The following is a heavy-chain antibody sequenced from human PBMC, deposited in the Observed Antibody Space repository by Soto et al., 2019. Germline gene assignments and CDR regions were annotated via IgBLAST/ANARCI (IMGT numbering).Heavy chain of an antibody. CDR3: VSKLGPYYYGLDV. CDR1: GDSITNNHW. J-gene: IGHJ6*02. D-gene: IGHD3-16*01. CDR2: IYHTGIA. V-gene: IGHV4-4*02. Sequence: SETLSLTCTVYGDSITNNHWWSWVRQPPGKGPELIGEIYHTGIANYNPSLESRVAFSVDKSKNQFSLSLTSVTAADTAAYYCVSKLGPYYYGLDVWGQGTTVTVSS.